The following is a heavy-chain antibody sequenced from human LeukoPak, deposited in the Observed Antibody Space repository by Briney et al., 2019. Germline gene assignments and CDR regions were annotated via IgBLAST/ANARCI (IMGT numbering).Heavy chain of an antibody. CDR3: ASGGEASSNYYYYYYMDV. Sequence: SETLSLTCTVSGGSISSYYWSWIRQPPGKGLEWIGYIYYSGSTNYNPSLKSRVTISVDTSKNQFSPKLSSVTAADTAVYYCASGGEASSNYYYYYYMDVWGKGTTVTVSS. V-gene: IGHV4-59*01. J-gene: IGHJ6*03. CDR2: IYYSGST. D-gene: IGHD3-10*01. CDR1: GGSISSYY.